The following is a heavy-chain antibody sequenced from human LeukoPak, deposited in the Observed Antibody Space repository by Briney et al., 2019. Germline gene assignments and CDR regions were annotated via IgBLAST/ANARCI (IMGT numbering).Heavy chain of an antibody. V-gene: IGHV5-51*01. CDR3: ASGKPGIAAPVDY. CDR2: IYPGDSDT. CDR1: GYSFTSYW. Sequence: GESLKISCKGSGYSFTSYWISWVRQLPGKGLEWMRIIYPGDSDTSYSPSFQGQVTISANKSISTAYLQWSILKASDTPMYYCASGKPGIAAPVDYWGQGTLVTVSS. J-gene: IGHJ4*02. D-gene: IGHD6-13*01.